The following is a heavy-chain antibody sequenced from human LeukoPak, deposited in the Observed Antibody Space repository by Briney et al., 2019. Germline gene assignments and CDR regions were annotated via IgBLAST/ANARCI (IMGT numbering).Heavy chain of an antibody. CDR2: IIPIFGTA. D-gene: IGHD2-15*01. CDR1: GGTFSSYA. J-gene: IGHJ4*02. V-gene: IGHV1-69*13. Sequence: ASVKVSCKASGGTFSSYAISWVRQAPGQGLEWMGGIIPIFGTANYAQKFQGRVTITADESTSTAYMELNSLRAEDTAVYYCAKDYCSGGSCYYFDYWGQGTLVTVSS. CDR3: AKDYCSGGSCYYFDY.